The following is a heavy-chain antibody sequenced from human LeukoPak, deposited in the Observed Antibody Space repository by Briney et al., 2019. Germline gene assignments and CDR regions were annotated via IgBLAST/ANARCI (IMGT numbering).Heavy chain of an antibody. CDR3: ARGASSDYDLGRYYFDH. D-gene: IGHD5-12*01. Sequence: GGSLRLSCEASGFTFSRYAIHWVRQAPGKGLEWVAVISYDGTNEYFADSVKGRFTISRSNSKNTVYLQMNSLRTEDTALYYCARGASSDYDLGRYYFDHWGQGTLVTVSS. CDR1: GFTFSRYA. V-gene: IGHV3-30*04. CDR2: ISYDGTNE. J-gene: IGHJ4*02.